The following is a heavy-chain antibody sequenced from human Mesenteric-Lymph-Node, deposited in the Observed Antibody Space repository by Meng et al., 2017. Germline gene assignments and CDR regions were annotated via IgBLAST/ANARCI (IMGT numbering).Heavy chain of an antibody. Sequence: GESLKISCAASGFTFDDYGMSWVRQAPGKGLEWVSGINWNGGSTGYADSVKGRFTISRNNAKNSLYLQMNSLRAEDTAVYYCAKSGDPGAFDIWGQGTMVTVSS. CDR1: GFTFDDYG. J-gene: IGHJ3*02. V-gene: IGHV3-20*04. CDR2: INWNGGST. D-gene: IGHD1-26*01. CDR3: AKSGDPGAFDI.